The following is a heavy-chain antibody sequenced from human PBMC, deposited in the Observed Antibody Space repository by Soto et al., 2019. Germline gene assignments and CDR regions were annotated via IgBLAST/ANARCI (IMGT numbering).Heavy chain of an antibody. CDR1: GDSIISSDFY. V-gene: IGHV4-39*01. J-gene: IGHJ5*02. D-gene: IGHD3-3*02. Sequence: SETLSLTCTVSGDSIISSDFYWGWVRQPPGKGLEWIGSIFYLGSSYYNPSLKSRVTMSVDTSKNQFSLRLRSVTAADTALYFCARHSLALRKNNWFDPCGQGIMVTVYS. CDR3: ARHSLALRKNNWFDP. CDR2: IFYLGSS.